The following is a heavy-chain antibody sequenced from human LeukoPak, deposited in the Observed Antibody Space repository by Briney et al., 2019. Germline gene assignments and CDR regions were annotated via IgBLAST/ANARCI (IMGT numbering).Heavy chain of an antibody. CDR1: GFTFSSYS. J-gene: IGHJ3*02. Sequence: GGSLRLSCPASGFTFSSYSMNWVRQAPGKGLEWVSYISSSSSTIYYAGSVKGRFTISRDNAKNSLYLQMNSLRAEDTAVYYCARDLYYDFWSGYYKGAFDIWGQGTMVTVSS. CDR2: ISSSSSTI. D-gene: IGHD3-3*01. V-gene: IGHV3-48*01. CDR3: ARDLYYDFWSGYYKGAFDI.